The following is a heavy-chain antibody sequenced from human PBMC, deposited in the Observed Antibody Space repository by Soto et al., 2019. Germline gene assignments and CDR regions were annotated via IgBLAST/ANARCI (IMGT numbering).Heavy chain of an antibody. Sequence: GGSLRLSCAASGFTFSHYGMHWVRQAPGKGLEWVAVISYDGSNKYYADSVKGRFTISRDNSKNTLYLQMNSLRAEDTAVYYCAKGMGQLGDYWGQGTLVTVSS. D-gene: IGHD1-1*01. CDR3: AKGMGQLGDY. J-gene: IGHJ4*02. CDR1: GFTFSHYG. V-gene: IGHV3-30*18. CDR2: ISYDGSNK.